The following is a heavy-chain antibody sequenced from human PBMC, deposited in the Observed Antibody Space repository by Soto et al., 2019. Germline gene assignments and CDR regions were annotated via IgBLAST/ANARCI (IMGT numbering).Heavy chain of an antibody. V-gene: IGHV5-51*01. J-gene: IGHJ4*02. CDR2: IYPGDSDT. Sequence: EVQLVQSGAEVKKPGESLKISCKGSGYSFTSYWIGWVRQMPGKGLEWMGIIYPGDSDTRYSLSFQGQVTISADKSISTAYLQWSSLKASDTAMYYCARHENLDISYGSGSHIDYWGQGTLVTVSS. CDR1: GYSFTSYW. CDR3: ARHENLDISYGSGSHIDY. D-gene: IGHD3-10*01.